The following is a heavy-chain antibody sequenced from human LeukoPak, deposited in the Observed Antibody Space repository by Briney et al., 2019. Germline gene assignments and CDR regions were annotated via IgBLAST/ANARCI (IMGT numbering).Heavy chain of an antibody. CDR2: INHSGST. J-gene: IGHJ4*02. Sequence: SETLSLTCTVSGGSISLYYWGWIRQSPGKGLEWIGEINHSGSTNYNPSLKSRVTISVDTSKNQFSLELSSVTAADTAVYYCARGLRTVYCSGGSCYPFDYWGQGTLVTVSS. D-gene: IGHD2-15*01. V-gene: IGHV4-34*01. CDR3: ARGLRTVYCSGGSCYPFDY. CDR1: GGSISLYY.